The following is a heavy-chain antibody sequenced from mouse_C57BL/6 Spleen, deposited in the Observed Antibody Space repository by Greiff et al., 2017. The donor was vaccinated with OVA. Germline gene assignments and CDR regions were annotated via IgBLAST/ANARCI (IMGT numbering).Heavy chain of an antibody. J-gene: IGHJ2*01. CDR2: INPNNGGT. D-gene: IGHD2-14*01. CDR1: GYTFTDYN. Sequence: VQLKQSGPELVKPGASVKMSCKASGYTFTDYNMPWVKQSPGQGLEWIGYINPNNGGTSYNQKFKGKATLTVDKSSSTAYMELRSLTSEDSAVYYCARGYDGNRAFDYWGQGTTVTVSS. V-gene: IGHV1-22*01. CDR3: ARGYDGNRAFDY.